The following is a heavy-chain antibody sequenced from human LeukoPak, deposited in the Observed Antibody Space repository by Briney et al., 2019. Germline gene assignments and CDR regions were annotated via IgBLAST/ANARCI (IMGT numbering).Heavy chain of an antibody. Sequence: PGGSLRLSCAASGFIFSNSWMSWVRQVPGKGLEWVANMDQDGKEKNYVDSVKGRFTISRDNTKNSLFLQINSLTAEDTAVYYCTKNLHYDSHDVWGRGALVTVSS. J-gene: IGHJ4*02. CDR1: GFIFSNSW. V-gene: IGHV3-7*01. CDR2: MDQDGKEK. D-gene: IGHD3-3*01. CDR3: TKNLHYDSHDV.